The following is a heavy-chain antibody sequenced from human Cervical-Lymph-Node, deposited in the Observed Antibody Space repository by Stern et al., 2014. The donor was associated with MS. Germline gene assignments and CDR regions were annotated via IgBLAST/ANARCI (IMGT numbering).Heavy chain of an antibody. Sequence: QVQLVQSGAEVKKPGASVKVSCKASGYTFTDYYLHWVRQAPGQGLEWMGWINTAHGGANRSQNVQGRVTMTRDTAISTAYMELSRLTSDDTAVYYCARTKTVTTYYGMDVWGQGTTVTVSS. D-gene: IGHD4-17*01. CDR1: GYTFTDYY. J-gene: IGHJ6*02. V-gene: IGHV1-2*02. CDR2: INTAHGGA. CDR3: ARTKTVTTYYGMDV.